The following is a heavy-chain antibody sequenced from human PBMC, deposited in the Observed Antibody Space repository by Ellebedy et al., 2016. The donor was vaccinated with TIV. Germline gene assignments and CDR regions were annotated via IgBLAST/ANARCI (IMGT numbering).Heavy chain of an antibody. V-gene: IGHV1-46*01. D-gene: IGHD3-22*01. J-gene: IGHJ4*02. Sequence: ASVKVSCKASGYTFTSYFMYWVRQAPGQGLEWMGIINPSGGDTNYAQRFQGRVTMTRDTSTSPVYMELSSLRSEDTAVYYCARGDKYYYESSGYYYTYWGQGTLAAVSS. CDR2: INPSGGDT. CDR3: ARGDKYYYESSGYYYTY. CDR1: GYTFTSYF.